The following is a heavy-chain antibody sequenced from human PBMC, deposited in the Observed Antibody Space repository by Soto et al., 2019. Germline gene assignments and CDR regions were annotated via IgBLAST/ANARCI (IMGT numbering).Heavy chain of an antibody. J-gene: IGHJ4*02. V-gene: IGHV4-59*07. CDR2: IHSRGSA. Sequence: QVQLQESGPGLVKSSDTLSLTCTVSGGSLTDKYWSWIRQPPGKGLEWIAFIHSRGSANYNPSLQSRVAISVDTSTNQFSLKLTSGTAADGAVYFCASGGWYMDKWGQGTLVAVSS. CDR3: ASGGWYMDK. CDR1: GGSLTDKY. D-gene: IGHD6-19*01.